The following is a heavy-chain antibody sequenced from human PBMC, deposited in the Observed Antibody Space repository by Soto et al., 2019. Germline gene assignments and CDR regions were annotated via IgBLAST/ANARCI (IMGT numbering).Heavy chain of an antibody. CDR3: ASSSGGSYYDY. D-gene: IGHD2-15*01. Sequence: QVQLQESGPGLVKPSQTLSLTGTVSGGSISSVGDYWSWIRQHPGKGLEWIGYIYYSGSTYYNPSLKSRVTIAVDTSKNQFSLKLSSVTAADTAVYYWASSSGGSYYDYWGKGTLVPVSS. J-gene: IGHJ4*02. CDR2: IYYSGST. CDR1: GGSISSVGDY. V-gene: IGHV4-31*03.